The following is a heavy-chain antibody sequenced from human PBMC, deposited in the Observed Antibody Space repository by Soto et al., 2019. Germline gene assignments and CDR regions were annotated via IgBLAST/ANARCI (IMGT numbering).Heavy chain of an antibody. J-gene: IGHJ4*02. Sequence: PSETLSLTCAVYGGSFSGYYWSWIRQPPGKGLEWIGEINHSGSTNYNPSLKSRVTISVDTSKNQFSLKLSSVTAADTAVYYCARVFKASYYYGSGRSIDYWGQGTLVTVS. CDR2: INHSGST. V-gene: IGHV4-34*01. CDR3: ARVFKASYYYGSGRSIDY. D-gene: IGHD3-10*01. CDR1: GGSFSGYY.